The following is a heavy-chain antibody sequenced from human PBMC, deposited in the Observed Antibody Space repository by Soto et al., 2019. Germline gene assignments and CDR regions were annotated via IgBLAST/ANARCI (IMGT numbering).Heavy chain of an antibody. CDR3: AGDTFQKSGSYAGGVAFDI. V-gene: IGHV1-69*13. Sequence: SVKVSCKASGGTFSSYAISWVRQAPGQGLEWMGGIIPIFGTANYAQKFQGRVTITADESTSTAYMELSSLRSEDTAVYYCAGDTFQKSGSYAGGVAFDIWGKGTMVTVS. CDR1: GGTFSSYA. D-gene: IGHD1-26*01. CDR2: IIPIFGTA. J-gene: IGHJ3*02.